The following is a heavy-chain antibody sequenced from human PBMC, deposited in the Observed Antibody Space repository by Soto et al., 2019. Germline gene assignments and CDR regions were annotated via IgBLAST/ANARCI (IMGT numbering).Heavy chain of an antibody. CDR3: ARLRGRRYSGYEVIDY. D-gene: IGHD5-12*01. CDR1: GDSISSSSYY. CDR2: VYYSGST. V-gene: IGHV4-39*01. J-gene: IGHJ4*02. Sequence: PSETLSLTCTVSGDSISSSSYYWGWIRQPPGKGLEWIGSVYYSGSTYYNPSLKSRVTISVDTSKNQLSLKLSSVTAADTAVYYCARLRGRRYSGYEVIDYWGQGTLVTVSS.